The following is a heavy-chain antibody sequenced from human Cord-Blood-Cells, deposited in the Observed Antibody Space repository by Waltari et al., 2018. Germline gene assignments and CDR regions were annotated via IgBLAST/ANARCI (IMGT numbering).Heavy chain of an antibody. J-gene: IGHJ3*02. V-gene: IGHV1-2*04. CDR2: INPNSGDT. CDR1: GYTFPGHY. D-gene: IGHD1-26*01. Sequence: QVQLVQSGAEVKKPGASVKVSCKASGYTFPGHYIPWVRQDPGQGLEWMGWINPNSGDTNYAQKFQGWVTMTRDTSISTAYMELSRLRSDDTAVYYCARGGVGIVGATDAFDIWGQGTMVTVSS. CDR3: ARGGVGIVGATDAFDI.